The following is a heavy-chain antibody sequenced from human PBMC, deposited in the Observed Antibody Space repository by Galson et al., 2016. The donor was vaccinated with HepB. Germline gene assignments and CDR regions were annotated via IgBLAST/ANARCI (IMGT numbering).Heavy chain of an antibody. D-gene: IGHD2-2*01. CDR3: ATPSRDQLLQDAFDL. V-gene: IGHV1-24*01. CDR2: FDPEDGET. CDR1: GYTLTELS. Sequence: SVKVSCKVSGYTLTELSIHWVRQTPGKALEWMGSFDPEDGETIYAQKFQGRVTMTEDTSTATAYMELSSLRSEDTAVYYCATPSRDQLLQDAFDLWGQGTMVTVS. J-gene: IGHJ3*01.